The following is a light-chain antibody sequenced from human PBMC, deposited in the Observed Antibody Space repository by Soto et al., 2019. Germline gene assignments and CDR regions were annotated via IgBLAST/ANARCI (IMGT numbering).Light chain of an antibody. Sequence: QAVLTQPPSASGTPGQRVTISCSGSSSNIGTNTVIWYQQLPGAAPKLLIYSDNQRPSSVPDRFSGSKSGTSASLAISGLQSEDEDDYFCAAWDVSLVVFGGGTKLTVL. V-gene: IGLV1-44*01. CDR1: SSNIGTNT. CDR2: SDN. CDR3: AAWDVSLVV. J-gene: IGLJ2*01.